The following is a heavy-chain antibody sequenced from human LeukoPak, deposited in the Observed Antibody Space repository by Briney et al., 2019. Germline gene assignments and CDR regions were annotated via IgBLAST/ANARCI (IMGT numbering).Heavy chain of an antibody. J-gene: IGHJ4*02. CDR2: IYHTGST. D-gene: IGHD2-21*02. CDR3: ARLQKGQVVTAVPIDY. CDR1: GGSVASSNW. V-gene: IGHV4-4*02. Sequence: PSETLSLTCAVSGGSVASSNWWSWDRQPPGRGLEWIGEIYHTGSTTYNPSLKSRVTISIDKSNNQFSLKLTSVTAADTAVYYCARLQKGQVVTAVPIDYWGQGTLVTVSS.